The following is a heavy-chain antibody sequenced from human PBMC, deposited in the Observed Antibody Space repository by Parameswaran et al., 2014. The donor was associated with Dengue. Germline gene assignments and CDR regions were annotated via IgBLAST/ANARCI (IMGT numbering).Heavy chain of an antibody. Sequence: RWIRQPPGKGLEWVSAISGSGGSTYYADSVKGRFTISRDNSKNTLYLQMNSLRAEDTAVYYCAKDLSSGWYEEKGFFDYWGQGTLVTVSS. D-gene: IGHD6-19*01. V-gene: IGHV3-23*01. J-gene: IGHJ4*02. CDR3: AKDLSSGWYEEKGFFDY. CDR2: ISGSGGST.